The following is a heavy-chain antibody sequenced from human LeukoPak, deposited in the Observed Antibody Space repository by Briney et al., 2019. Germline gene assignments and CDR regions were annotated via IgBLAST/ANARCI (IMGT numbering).Heavy chain of an antibody. CDR2: ISAYNGNT. CDR3: ARVVMVRGGDAFDI. J-gene: IGHJ3*02. D-gene: IGHD3-10*01. V-gene: IGHV1-18*01. Sequence: ASVKVSCKASGYTFTSYGISWVRQAPGQGLEWMGWISAYNGNTNYAQRLQGRVTMTTDTSTSTAYMELRSLRSDDTAVYYCARVVMVRGGDAFDIWGQGTMVTVSS. CDR1: GYTFTSYG.